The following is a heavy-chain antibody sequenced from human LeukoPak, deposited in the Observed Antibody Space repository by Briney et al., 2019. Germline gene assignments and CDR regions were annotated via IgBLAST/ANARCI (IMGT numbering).Heavy chain of an antibody. Sequence: GRSLRLSCAASGFTFSSYGMHWVRQAPGKGLEWVAVISYDGSNKYYADSVKGRFTISRDNSKNTLYLQMTSLRAEDTAVYYCATASYTNDVAGVDSWGQGTLVTVSS. CDR1: GFTFSSYG. J-gene: IGHJ4*02. CDR2: ISYDGSNK. D-gene: IGHD3-16*01. CDR3: ATASYTNDVAGVDS. V-gene: IGHV3-30*03.